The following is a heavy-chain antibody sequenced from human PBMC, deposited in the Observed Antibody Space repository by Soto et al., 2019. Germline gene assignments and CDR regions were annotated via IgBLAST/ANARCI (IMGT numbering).Heavy chain of an antibody. CDR2: INPNSGGT. D-gene: IGHD2-15*01. CDR3: ARGYCSGGSCSAYYYYYYGMDV. CDR1: GYTFTGYY. V-gene: IGHV1-2*04. Sequence: ASVKVSCKASGYTFTGYYMHWVRQAPGQGLEWMGWINPNSGGTNYAQKFQGWVTMTRDTSISTAYIELSRLRSDDTAVYYCARGYCSGGSCSAYYYYYYGMDVWGQGTTVTVSS. J-gene: IGHJ6*02.